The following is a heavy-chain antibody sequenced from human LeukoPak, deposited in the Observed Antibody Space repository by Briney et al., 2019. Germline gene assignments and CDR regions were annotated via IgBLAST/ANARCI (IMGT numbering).Heavy chain of an antibody. CDR2: IKSKTDGGKT. J-gene: IGHJ4*02. CDR1: GFTFSNSW. Sequence: GGSLRLSCAASGFTFSNSWMSWVRQAPGKGLEWVGRIKSKTDGGKTLYAAPVKGRFTISRDDSKNTLYLQMNSLKTEDTAVYYCTTAYYYDSSAQDWGQGTLVTVS. V-gene: IGHV3-15*01. D-gene: IGHD3-22*01. CDR3: TTAYYYDSSAQD.